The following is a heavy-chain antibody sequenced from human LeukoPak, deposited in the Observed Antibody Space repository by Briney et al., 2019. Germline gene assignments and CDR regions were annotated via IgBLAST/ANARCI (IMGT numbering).Heavy chain of an antibody. V-gene: IGHV4-59*01. J-gene: IGHJ6*02. CDR1: GGSISSYY. Sequence: SETLSLTSTVSGGSISSYYWSWIRQPPGKGLEWIGYIYYSGSTNYNPSLKSRVTISVDTSKNQFSLKLSSVTAADTAVYYCARDTPYYDFWSPFKPYYGMDVWGQGTTVTVSS. D-gene: IGHD3-3*01. CDR2: IYYSGST. CDR3: ARDTPYYDFWSPFKPYYGMDV.